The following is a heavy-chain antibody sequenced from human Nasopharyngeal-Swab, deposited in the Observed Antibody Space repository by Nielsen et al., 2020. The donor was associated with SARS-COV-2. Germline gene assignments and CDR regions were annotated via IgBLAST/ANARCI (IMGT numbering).Heavy chain of an antibody. Sequence: SETLSLTCAVSGGSFSGYYWSWIRQPPGKGLEWIGEINHSGSTNYNPSLKSRVTISVDTSKNQFSLKLSSVTAADTAVYYCAIPRGYSYGYSPPGYWGQGTLVTVSS. V-gene: IGHV4-34*01. D-gene: IGHD5-18*01. CDR3: AIPRGYSYGYSPPGY. CDR1: GGSFSGYY. J-gene: IGHJ4*02. CDR2: INHSGST.